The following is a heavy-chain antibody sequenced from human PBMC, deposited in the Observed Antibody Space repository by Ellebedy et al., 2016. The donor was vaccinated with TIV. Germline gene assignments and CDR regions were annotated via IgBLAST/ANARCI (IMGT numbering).Heavy chain of an antibody. J-gene: IGHJ6*02. CDR3: ARYSGSGTYYRNGMDV. V-gene: IGHV1-18*01. D-gene: IGHD3-10*01. CDR1: GYTFIDYG. CDR2: VSAYSGNT. Sequence: AASVKVSCKFSGYTFIDYGVTWARQAPGQGLDWMGWVSAYSGNTNYAENLQGRVTMTTDTSTDTAYMELRSLRSDDTAVYFCARYSGSGTYYRNGMDVWGQGTTVTVSS.